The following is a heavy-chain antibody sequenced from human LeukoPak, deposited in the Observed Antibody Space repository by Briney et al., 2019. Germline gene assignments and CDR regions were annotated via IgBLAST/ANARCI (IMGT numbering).Heavy chain of an antibody. CDR1: GYTFTSYG. J-gene: IGHJ4*02. Sequence: ASVKVSCKASGYTFTSYGISWVRQAPGQGLEWMGWISGYNGCTHYAHNLQGRVTMTTDTSTSTAYMELRSLRSDDTAVYYCARDFYYDSSGPDYWGQGTLVTVSS. D-gene: IGHD3-22*01. CDR2: ISGYNGCT. CDR3: ARDFYYDSSGPDY. V-gene: IGHV1-18*01.